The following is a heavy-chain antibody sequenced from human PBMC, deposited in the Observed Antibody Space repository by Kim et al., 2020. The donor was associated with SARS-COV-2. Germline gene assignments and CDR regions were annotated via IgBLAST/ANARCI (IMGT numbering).Heavy chain of an antibody. CDR3: AKDRHIAAAGYYFDY. V-gene: IGHV3-30*18. J-gene: IGHJ4*02. D-gene: IGHD6-13*01. CDR2: IASDGVDK. CDR1: GFTFSNYG. Sequence: GGSLRLSCAASGFTFSNYGMHWVRQAPGKGLEWVAVIASDGVDKKYADSVKGRFTSTRDNSKNTLYLQMNSLRPEDSAVYYCAKDRHIAAAGYYFDYWGQGTLVTVSS.